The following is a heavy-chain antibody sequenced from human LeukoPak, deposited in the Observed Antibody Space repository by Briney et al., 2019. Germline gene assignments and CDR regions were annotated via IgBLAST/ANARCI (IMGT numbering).Heavy chain of an antibody. D-gene: IGHD6-6*01. J-gene: IGHJ6*03. CDR2: ISGSGGST. V-gene: IGHV3-23*01. Sequence: GGSLRLSCAASGFTFSSYAMSWVRQAPGKGLEWVSAISGSGGSTYYADSVKGRFTISRDNSKNTLYLQMNSLRAEDTAVYYCAKDLVAARPVRYYYYYYMDVWGKGTTVTVSS. CDR3: AKDLVAARPVRYYYYYYMDV. CDR1: GFTFSSYA.